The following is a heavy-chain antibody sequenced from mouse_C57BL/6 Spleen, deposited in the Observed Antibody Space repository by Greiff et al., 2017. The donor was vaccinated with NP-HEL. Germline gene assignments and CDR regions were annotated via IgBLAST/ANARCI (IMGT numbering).Heavy chain of an antibody. V-gene: IGHV1-81*01. Sequence: QVQLQQSGAELARPGASVKLSCKASGYTFTSYGISWVKQRTGQGLEWIGEIYPRSGNTYYNEKFKGKATLTADKSSSTAYMELRSLTSEDSAVYFCARGELEFAYWGQGTLVTVSA. CDR1: GYTFTSYG. J-gene: IGHJ3*01. CDR3: ARGELEFAY. CDR2: IYPRSGNT. D-gene: IGHD1-3*01.